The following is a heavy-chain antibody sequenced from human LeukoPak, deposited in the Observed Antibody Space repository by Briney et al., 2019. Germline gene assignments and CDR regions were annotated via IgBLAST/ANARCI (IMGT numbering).Heavy chain of an antibody. Sequence: SETLSLTCTVSGGSISSYYWSWIRQPPGKGLEWIGYIYYSGSTNYNPSLKSRVTISVDTPKNQFSLKLSSVTAADTAVYYCARGDSSSWYLGAFDIWGQGTMVTVSS. CDR1: GGSISSYY. CDR3: ARGDSSSWYLGAFDI. J-gene: IGHJ3*02. CDR2: IYYSGST. V-gene: IGHV4-59*01. D-gene: IGHD6-13*01.